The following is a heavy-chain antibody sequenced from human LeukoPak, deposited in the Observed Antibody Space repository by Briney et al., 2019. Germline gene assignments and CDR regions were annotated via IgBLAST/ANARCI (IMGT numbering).Heavy chain of an antibody. Sequence: SETLSLTCAVYGGSFRGYYWSWIRQPPGKGLEWIGSISYSWTTYYNPSLKSRVTISADTSNNQFSLKLTSLTAADTAVYYCARHRHSHHYDYWGQGTLVTVSS. J-gene: IGHJ4*02. V-gene: IGHV4-34*01. CDR3: ARHRHSHHYDY. CDR1: GGSFRGYY. CDR2: ISYSWTT. D-gene: IGHD5-18*01.